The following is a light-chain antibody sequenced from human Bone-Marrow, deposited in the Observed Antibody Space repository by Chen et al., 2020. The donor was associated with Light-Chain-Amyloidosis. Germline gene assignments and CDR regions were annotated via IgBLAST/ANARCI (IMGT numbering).Light chain of an antibody. CDR1: SSDVGGYDI. J-gene: IGLJ1*01. V-gene: IGLV2-23*02. Sequence: QSALTQPASVTGSPGQSITISCTGTSSDVGGYDIVSWYRQHPGKAPKLLIFEVTNRPSGVSNRFSGSKSGNTASLTISGLRTEDAADYYCCAYRGGSFPYVFGPGTKVTVL. CDR3: CAYRGGSFPYV. CDR2: EVT.